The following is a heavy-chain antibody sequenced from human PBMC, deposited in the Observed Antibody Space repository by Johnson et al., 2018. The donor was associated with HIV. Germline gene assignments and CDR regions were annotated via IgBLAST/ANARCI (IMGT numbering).Heavy chain of an antibody. J-gene: IGHJ3*02. CDR1: GFTFDDYG. CDR3: ARSYYDSSGYYHDAFDI. CDR2: INWNGGST. Sequence: EVQLLESGGGVVRPGGSLRLSCVASGFTFDDYGMSWVRQAPGKGLEWVSGINWNGGSTGYADSVKGRFTISRDNAKNSMYLQMNSLRAEDTALYYCARSYYDSSGYYHDAFDIWGQGTMVTVSS. V-gene: IGHV3-20*04. D-gene: IGHD3-22*01.